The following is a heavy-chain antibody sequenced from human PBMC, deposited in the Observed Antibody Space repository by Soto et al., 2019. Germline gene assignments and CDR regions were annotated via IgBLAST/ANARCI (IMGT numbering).Heavy chain of an antibody. CDR2: IYYSGST. CDR1: GGSISSYY. CDR3: ARAEGGYDFWSGYSKEANYYYYGMDV. Sequence: PSETLSLTCTVSGGSISSYYWSWIRQPPGKGLEWIGYIYYSGSTNYNPSLKSRVTISVDTSKNQFSLKLSSVTAADTAVYYCARAEGGYDFWSGYSKEANYYYYGMDVWGQGTTVTVSS. V-gene: IGHV4-59*01. J-gene: IGHJ6*02. D-gene: IGHD3-3*01.